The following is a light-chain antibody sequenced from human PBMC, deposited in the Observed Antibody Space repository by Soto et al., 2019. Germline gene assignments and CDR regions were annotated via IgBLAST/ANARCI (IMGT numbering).Light chain of an antibody. CDR3: QTWGTGIQWV. CDR2: LNSDGSH. CDR1: RGHSSYA. Sequence: QPVLTQSPSASASLGASVKLTCTLSRGHSSYAIAWHQQQPEKGPRYLMKLNSDGSHTKGDGSPDRFSGSSSGAERYLTISSLQSEDEADYYCQTWGTGIQWVFGGGTKLTVL. V-gene: IGLV4-69*01. J-gene: IGLJ3*02.